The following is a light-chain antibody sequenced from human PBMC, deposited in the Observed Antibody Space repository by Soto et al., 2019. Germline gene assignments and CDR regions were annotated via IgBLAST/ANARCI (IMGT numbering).Light chain of an antibody. Sequence: QSALTQPPSASGSPGQSVTISCIGTSSDVGGYNYVSWYQQHPGKAPKLMIYEVSKRPSVVPDGFSGSKSGNTASLTVSGLQAEDEAEYYCSSYAASNNLGVFGGGTKLTVL. CDR1: SSDVGGYNY. CDR2: EVS. CDR3: SSYAASNNLGV. V-gene: IGLV2-8*01. J-gene: IGLJ2*01.